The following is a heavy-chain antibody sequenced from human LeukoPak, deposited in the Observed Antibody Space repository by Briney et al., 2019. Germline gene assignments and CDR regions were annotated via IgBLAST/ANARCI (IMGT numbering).Heavy chain of an antibody. Sequence: SETLPLTCPVYGGSFSGYYWSWIRQPPGKGLEWIGEINHSGSTNYNPSLKSRVTISVDTSKNQFSLKLSSVTAADTAVYYCARSSMVRAFDIWGQGTMVTVSS. CDR3: ARSSMVRAFDI. J-gene: IGHJ3*02. D-gene: IGHD3-10*01. CDR1: GGSFSGYY. CDR2: INHSGST. V-gene: IGHV4-34*01.